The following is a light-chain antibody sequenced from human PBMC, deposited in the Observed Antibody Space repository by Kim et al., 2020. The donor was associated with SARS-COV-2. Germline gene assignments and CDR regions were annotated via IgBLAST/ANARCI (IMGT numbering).Light chain of an antibody. V-gene: IGKV3-15*01. CDR2: GAS. CDR1: QSVTSD. Sequence: EIVMTQSPATLSVSPGDRATLSCMASQSVTSDLAWYQQKPGQAPRLLIYGASTRATGIPARFSGSGSGTEFTLTISSLQSEDFAVYYCQQYNNWPPFTFGPGTKVDIK. J-gene: IGKJ3*01. CDR3: QQYNNWPPFT.